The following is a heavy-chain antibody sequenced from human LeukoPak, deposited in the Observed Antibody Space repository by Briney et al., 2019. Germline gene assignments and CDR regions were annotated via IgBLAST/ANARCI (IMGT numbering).Heavy chain of an antibody. CDR2: IIPIFGTA. Sequence: SVKVSCKASGGTFISYAISWVRQAPGQGLEWMGRIIPIFGTANYAQKFQGRVTITTDESTSTAYMELSSLRSEDTAVYYCARAGYSSSWYWAYWGQGTLVTVSS. D-gene: IGHD6-13*01. CDR1: GGTFISYA. V-gene: IGHV1-69*05. CDR3: ARAGYSSSWYWAY. J-gene: IGHJ4*02.